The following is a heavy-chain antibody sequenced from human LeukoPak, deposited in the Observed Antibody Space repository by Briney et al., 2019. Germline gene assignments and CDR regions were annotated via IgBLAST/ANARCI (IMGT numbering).Heavy chain of an antibody. Sequence: PGASLRLSCAASGFTFSTYVMNWVSQAPGKGLEWVSTISDSGGSTYYADSVKGRFTISRDNSKSTLYLQMNSLRAEDTAVYYCGRYYVMDVWGQGTSVTVSS. J-gene: IGHJ6*02. CDR3: GRYYVMDV. CDR1: GFTFSTYV. V-gene: IGHV3-23*01. CDR2: ISDSGGST.